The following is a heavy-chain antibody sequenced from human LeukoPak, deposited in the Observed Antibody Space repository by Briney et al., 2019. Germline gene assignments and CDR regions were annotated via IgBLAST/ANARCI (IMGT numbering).Heavy chain of an antibody. J-gene: IGHJ4*02. CDR3: ARNSSSGWFDF. CDR1: GDSISSHFYY. V-gene: IGHV4-39*02. D-gene: IGHD6-19*01. CDR2: IYNSVST. Sequence: SETLSLTCTVSGDSISSHFYYWGWLRQPPGKGLEWIGSIYNSVSTFYNPSLKSRVTISVDTSENHFSLRLTSVNVADTAVYYCARNSSSGWFDFWGQGILVTVSS.